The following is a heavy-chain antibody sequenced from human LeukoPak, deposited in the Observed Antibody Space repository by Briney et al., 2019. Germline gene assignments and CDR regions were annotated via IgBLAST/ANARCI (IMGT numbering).Heavy chain of an antibody. CDR1: GFTFDDYA. D-gene: IGHD5-18*01. V-gene: IGHV3-9*01. CDR3: AKDRGYSFEHFDY. CDR2: TSWNSGSI. Sequence: GRSLRLSCAASGFTFDDYAMHWVRQAPGKGLEWVSGTSWNSGSIGYAGSVKGRFTISRDNAKNSLYLQMNSLRAEDTALYYCAKDRGYSFEHFDYWGQGTLVTVSS. J-gene: IGHJ4*02.